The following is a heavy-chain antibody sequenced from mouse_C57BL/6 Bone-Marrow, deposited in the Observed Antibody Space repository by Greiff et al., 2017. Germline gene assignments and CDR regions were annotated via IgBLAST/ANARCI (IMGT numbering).Heavy chain of an antibody. V-gene: IGHV5-4*01. CDR1: GFTFSSYA. D-gene: IGHD1-1*01. Sequence: EVKLVESGGGLVKPGGSLKLSCAASGFTFSSYAMSWVRQTTEKRLEWVATISDGGSYTYYPDNVKGRFTISRDNAKNNLYLQMSHLKSEDTAMYYCARDDVVSHFDYWGQGTTLTVSS. CDR3: ARDDVVSHFDY. J-gene: IGHJ2*01. CDR2: ISDGGSYT.